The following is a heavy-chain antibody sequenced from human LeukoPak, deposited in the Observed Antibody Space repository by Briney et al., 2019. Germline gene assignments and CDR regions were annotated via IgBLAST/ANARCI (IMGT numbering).Heavy chain of an antibody. Sequence: SVKVSCKASGGTFSSYDISWVRQAPGQGLEWMGGNIPIFGTANYAQKFQGRVTITADESTSTAYMELSSLKSEDTAVYYCARGGYYDFWSGRKYYYYYYYMDVWGKGTTVTVSS. D-gene: IGHD3-3*01. CDR1: GGTFSSYD. J-gene: IGHJ6*03. CDR3: ARGGYYDFWSGRKYYYYYYYMDV. CDR2: NIPIFGTA. V-gene: IGHV1-69*13.